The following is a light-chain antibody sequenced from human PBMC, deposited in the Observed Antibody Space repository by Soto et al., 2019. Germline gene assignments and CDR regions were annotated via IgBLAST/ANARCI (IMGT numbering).Light chain of an antibody. Sequence: IPMTQSPSSLSASVGDRVTLTCRTSRAINNYVNWYQHHPGRVPKLLISSASILQVGVPSRFSAGGAGTHFALTISNLQPEDVATYYCRQSYSTPPNFGQGTPREI. CDR1: RAINNY. CDR3: RQSYSTPPN. J-gene: IGKJ2*01. V-gene: IGKV1-39*01. CDR2: SAS.